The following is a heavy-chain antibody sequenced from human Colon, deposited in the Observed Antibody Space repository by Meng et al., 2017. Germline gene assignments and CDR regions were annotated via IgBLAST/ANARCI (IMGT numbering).Heavy chain of an antibody. V-gene: IGHV4-61*01. J-gene: IGHJ5*02. CDR2: IYYSGST. D-gene: IGHD5-12*01. CDR3: ARDSGYDKNWFDP. CDR1: GGSVISNSYY. Sequence: VQLRESGPGLVRAPETLSPTCTVSGGSVISNSYYWSWIRQPPGKGLEWIGFIYYSGSTNYNPSLKSRVTISVDTSKNQFSLKVSAVTAADTAVYYCARDSGYDKNWFDPWGQGTLVTVSS.